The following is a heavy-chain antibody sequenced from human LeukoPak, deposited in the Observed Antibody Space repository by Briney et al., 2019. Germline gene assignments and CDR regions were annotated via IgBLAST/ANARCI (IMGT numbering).Heavy chain of an antibody. D-gene: IGHD1-1*01. CDR1: GFTFSSYG. J-gene: IGHJ4*02. CDR2: IRYDGSNK. V-gene: IGHV3-30*02. Sequence: GGSLRLSCAASGFTFSSYGMHWVRQAPGKGLEWVAFIRYDGSNKYYADSVKGRFTISRDNSKNTLYLQMTSLRAEDTAVYYCAKDRAGTTFRTLDYWGQGTLVTVSS. CDR3: AKDRAGTTFRTLDY.